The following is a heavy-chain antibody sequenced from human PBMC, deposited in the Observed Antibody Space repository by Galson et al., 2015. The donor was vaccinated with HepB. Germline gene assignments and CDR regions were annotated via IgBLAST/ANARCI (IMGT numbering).Heavy chain of an antibody. CDR2: VSHDETKK. CDR1: GFAFGAYA. Sequence: SLRLSCAASGFAFGAYAMHWVRQTPVKGLECVVYVSHDETKKHYAGSVQGRFTVSRDNSKDTLFLQMNSLRSDDTALYYCATVGWVMTPGFDVWGRGAMVTVSS. D-gene: IGHD2-21*02. J-gene: IGHJ3*01. V-gene: IGHV3-30*06. CDR3: ATVGWVMTPGFDV.